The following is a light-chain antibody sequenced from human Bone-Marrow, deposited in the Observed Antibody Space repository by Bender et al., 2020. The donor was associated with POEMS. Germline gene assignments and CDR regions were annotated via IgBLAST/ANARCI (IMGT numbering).Light chain of an antibody. CDR1: KLGDKY. Sequence: SFDLTQPPSVSVSLGQTATISCSGDKLGDKYTSWHQQKPGQSPVLVIYQDTKRPSGIPERFSTSNSGNTATLTISGTQAMDEADDYCQAWDRNAHVVIGGGTKLTVL. CDR3: QAWDRNAHVV. J-gene: IGLJ2*01. CDR2: QDT. V-gene: IGLV3-1*01.